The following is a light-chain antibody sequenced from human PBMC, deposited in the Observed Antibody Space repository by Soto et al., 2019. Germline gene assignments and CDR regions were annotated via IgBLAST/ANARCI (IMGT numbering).Light chain of an antibody. J-gene: IGKJ1*01. CDR3: HQRQSWPRT. Sequence: ESEFAQSPATLSSFPGDRVTLYCRASQYINTRLAWYQHRPGQAPRLLIYQTSIRAAGIPARFSASGSGTDFTLTISDVQPEDFALYYCHQRQSWPRTFGQGTKVDI. CDR1: QYINTR. CDR2: QTS. V-gene: IGKV3-11*01.